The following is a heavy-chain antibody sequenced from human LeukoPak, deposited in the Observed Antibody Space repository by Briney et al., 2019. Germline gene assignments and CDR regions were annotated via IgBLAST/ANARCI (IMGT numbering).Heavy chain of an antibody. CDR2: ISSSGSTI. V-gene: IGHV3-48*03. CDR1: GFSFRTYA. CDR3: VRNSEEYVRGSYRYADAFDI. D-gene: IGHD3-16*02. J-gene: IGHJ3*02. Sequence: GGSLRLSCVASGFSFRTYAMNWVRQAPGKGLEWVSYISSSGSTIYYADSVKGRFTISRDNAKTSLYLQMNSLRAEDTAMYYCVRNSEEYVRGSYRYADAFDIWGQGTMVTVSS.